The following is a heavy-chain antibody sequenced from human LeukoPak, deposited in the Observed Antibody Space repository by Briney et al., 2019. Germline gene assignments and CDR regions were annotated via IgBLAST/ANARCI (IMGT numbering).Heavy chain of an antibody. J-gene: IGHJ4*02. CDR2: IYYSGST. Sequence: PSETLSLTCTVSGGSISSYYWSWIRQPAGKGLEWIGSIYYSGSTYYNPSLKSRVTISVDTSKNQFSLKLSSVTAADTAVYYCARFGVGATKNDYWGQGTLVTVSS. CDR1: GGSISSYY. CDR3: ARFGVGATKNDY. D-gene: IGHD1-26*01. V-gene: IGHV4-59*05.